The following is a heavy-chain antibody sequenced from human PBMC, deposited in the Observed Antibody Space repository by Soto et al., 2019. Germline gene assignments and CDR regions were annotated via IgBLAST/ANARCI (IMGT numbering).Heavy chain of an antibody. D-gene: IGHD3-22*01. CDR3: AKGHYYDSSASDWFDP. CDR2: FSWNSGSI. CDR1: GFTFDDYA. J-gene: IGHJ5*02. V-gene: IGHV3-9*01. Sequence: EVQLVESGGGLVQPGRSLRLSCAASGFTFDDYAMHWVRQAPGKGLEWVSGFSWNSGSIGYADSVKGRFTISRDNAKNSLYLQMNSLRAEDTALYYCAKGHYYDSSASDWFDPWGQGTLVTVSS.